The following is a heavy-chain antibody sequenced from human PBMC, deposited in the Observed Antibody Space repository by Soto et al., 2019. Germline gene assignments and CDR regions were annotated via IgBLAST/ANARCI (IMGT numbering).Heavy chain of an antibody. CDR2: LYSAGSA. D-gene: IGHD6-13*01. Sequence: EVQLVESGGGLVQPGGSLRLSCAASGFTVSSYHMSWVRQAPGKGLEWDSVLYSAGSADFADSVKGRFTISRDNSKNTLYLQMGSLRAEDTAVYYRARVHSSSYHYFGCWGQGTLVTVSS. V-gene: IGHV3-66*01. J-gene: IGHJ4*02. CDR3: ARVHSSSYHYFGC. CDR1: GFTVSSYH.